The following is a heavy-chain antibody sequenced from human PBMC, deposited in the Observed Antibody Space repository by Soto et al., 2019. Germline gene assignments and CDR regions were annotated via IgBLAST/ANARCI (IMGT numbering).Heavy chain of an antibody. V-gene: IGHV1-69*06. CDR1: GGTFSSYA. J-gene: IGHJ4*02. CDR3: ARDRSNSPDFFDS. Sequence: GDSVKVSCKASGGTFSSYAISWVRQAPGQGLEWMGGIIPIFGTANYAQKFQGRVTITADKSTSTAYMELSSLRSEDTAVYYCARDRSNSPDFFDSWGQGTLVTVSS. CDR2: IIPIFGTA. D-gene: IGHD1-1*01.